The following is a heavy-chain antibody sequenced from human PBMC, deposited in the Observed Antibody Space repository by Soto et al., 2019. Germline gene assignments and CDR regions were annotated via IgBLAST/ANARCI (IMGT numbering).Heavy chain of an antibody. V-gene: IGHV6-1*01. CDR3: ASDPSPYYYDSSGYYRYYYGMDV. J-gene: IGHJ6*02. CDR2: TYYRSKWYN. CDR1: GDSVSSNSAA. D-gene: IGHD3-22*01. Sequence: SQTLSLTCAISGDSVSSNSAAWNWIRQSPSRGLEWLGRTYYRSKWYNDYAVSVKSRITINPDTSKNQFSLQLNSVTPEDTAVYYCASDPSPYYYDSSGYYRYYYGMDVWGQGTTVTVSS.